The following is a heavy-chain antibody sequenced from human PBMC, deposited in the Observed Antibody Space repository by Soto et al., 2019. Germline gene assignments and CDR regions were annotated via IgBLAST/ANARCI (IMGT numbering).Heavy chain of an antibody. CDR2: IRGSGAST. D-gene: IGHD6-19*01. CDR1: GVTFSSYA. CDR3: ARDPDSSGWYYFQH. V-gene: IGHV3-23*01. Sequence: GGSLRLSCAASGVTFSSYAMNWVRQAPGKGLEWVSAIRGSGASTYYADSVKGRFTISRDNSKNTLYLQMNSLRAEDTAVYFCARDPDSSGWYYFQHWGQGTLVTVSS. J-gene: IGHJ1*01.